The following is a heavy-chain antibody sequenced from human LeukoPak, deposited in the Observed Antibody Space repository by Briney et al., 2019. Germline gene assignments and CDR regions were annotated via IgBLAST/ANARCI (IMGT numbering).Heavy chain of an antibody. CDR3: ARVANYYDSSGYEADAFDI. CDR2: IKEDGSEK. V-gene: IGHV3-7*01. J-gene: IGHJ3*02. CDR1: GFSFSSYW. Sequence: GGSLRLSCAASGFSFSSYWMSWVRQAPGKGLEWVANIKEDGSEKYYVDSVKGRFTISRDNAKNSLYLQMNSLRAEDTAVYYCARVANYYDSSGYEADAFDIWGQGQWSPSLQ. D-gene: IGHD3-22*01.